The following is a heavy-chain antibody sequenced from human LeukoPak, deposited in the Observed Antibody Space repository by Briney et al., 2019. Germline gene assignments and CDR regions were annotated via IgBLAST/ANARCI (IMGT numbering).Heavy chain of an antibody. V-gene: IGHV3-23*01. CDR1: GFTFSSYA. CDR2: ISGSGGST. Sequence: GGSLRLSCAASGFTFSSYAMSWVRQAPGKGLEWVSAISGSGGSTYYADSVKGRFTISRDNSKNTLYLQMNSLRAEDTAIYYCAKDVRRCNGACTWGQGTLVTVSS. J-gene: IGHJ5*02. D-gene: IGHD2-8*01. CDR3: AKDVRRCNGACT.